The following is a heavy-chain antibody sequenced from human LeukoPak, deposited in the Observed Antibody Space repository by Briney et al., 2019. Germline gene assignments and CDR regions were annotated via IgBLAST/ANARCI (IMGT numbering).Heavy chain of an antibody. Sequence: PGGPLRLSCAASGFAFSSYSMNWVRQAPGKGLEWVSYISSSGSNIHYADSVRGRFTISRDNAKNSLYLQMNSLRDEDTAVYYCARDPVATSRFDYWGQGTLVSVSS. J-gene: IGHJ4*02. CDR3: ARDPVATSRFDY. V-gene: IGHV3-21*06. D-gene: IGHD5-12*01. CDR1: GFAFSSYS. CDR2: ISSSGSNI.